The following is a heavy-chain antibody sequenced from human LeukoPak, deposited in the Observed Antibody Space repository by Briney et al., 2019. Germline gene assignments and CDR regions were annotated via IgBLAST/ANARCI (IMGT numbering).Heavy chain of an antibody. CDR3: ARRYYYDSSGYAAPFDY. J-gene: IGHJ4*02. D-gene: IGHD3-22*01. Sequence: PSETLSLTCTVSGGSISSSSYYWGWIRQPSGKGLEWIGSIYYSGSTYYNPSLKSRVTLSVDTSKNQFSLKLSSVTAADTAVYYCARRYYYDSSGYAAPFDYWGQGTLVTVSS. V-gene: IGHV4-39*01. CDR2: IYYSGST. CDR1: GGSISSSSYY.